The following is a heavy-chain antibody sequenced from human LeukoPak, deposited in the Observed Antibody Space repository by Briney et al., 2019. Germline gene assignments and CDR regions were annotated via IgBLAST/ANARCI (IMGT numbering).Heavy chain of an antibody. D-gene: IGHD3-9*01. CDR3: ARGDYDILTGYHWFDP. V-gene: IGHV4-59*01. CDR2: IYYSGST. Sequence: SETLSLTCTVSGGSISSYYWSWIRQPPGKGLEWIGYIYYSGSTNYNPSLKSRVTILVDTSKNQFSLKLSSVTAADTAVYYCARGDYDILTGYHWFDPWGQGTLVTVSS. J-gene: IGHJ5*02. CDR1: GGSISSYY.